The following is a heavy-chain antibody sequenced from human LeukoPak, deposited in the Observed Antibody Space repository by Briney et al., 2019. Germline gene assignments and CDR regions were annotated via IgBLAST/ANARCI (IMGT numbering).Heavy chain of an antibody. Sequence: GGSLRLSCAASGFTFSSYAMHWVRQAPGKGLEWVAVISYDGSNKYYADSVKGRFTISRDNSKNTLYLQMNSLRAEDTAVYYCARDLDFDYWGQGTLVTDSS. V-gene: IGHV3-30-3*01. CDR2: ISYDGSNK. CDR3: ARDLDFDY. J-gene: IGHJ4*02. CDR1: GFTFSSYA.